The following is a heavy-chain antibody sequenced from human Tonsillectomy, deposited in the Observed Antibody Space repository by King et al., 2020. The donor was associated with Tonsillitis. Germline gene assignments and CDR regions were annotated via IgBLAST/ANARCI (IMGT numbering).Heavy chain of an antibody. CDR1: GITFINAW. D-gene: IGHD6-13*01. Sequence: VQLVESGGGLVKPGGSLRLSCAASGITFINAWMNWVRQAPGKGLEWVGRIKSKTDGGTTDYAAPAKGRFTIPRDDSKNTVYLQMNSLKGQDTAVYYFTAGADRYCYYDMDAWGQGTTVTVP. V-gene: IGHV3-15*01. CDR3: TAGADRYCYYDMDA. J-gene: IGHJ6*02. CDR2: IKSKTDGGTT.